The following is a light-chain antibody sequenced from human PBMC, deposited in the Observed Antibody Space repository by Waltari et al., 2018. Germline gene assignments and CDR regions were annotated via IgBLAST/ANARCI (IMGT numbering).Light chain of an antibody. V-gene: IGLV2-23*02. CDR2: EVT. J-gene: IGLJ2*01. Sequence: QSALTQPASVSGSPGQSITIPCTGSASDVGSYSLVSWFQQYPGQAPKLLIYEVTKRPSGVSNRFSGSKSGNTASLTISGLQPDDEAEYYCYSYAPGSPVFGGGTKVTVL. CDR1: ASDVGSYSL. CDR3: YSYAPGSPV.